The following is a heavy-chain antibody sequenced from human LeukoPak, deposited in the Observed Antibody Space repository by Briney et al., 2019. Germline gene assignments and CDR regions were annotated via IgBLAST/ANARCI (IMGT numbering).Heavy chain of an antibody. CDR3: ARDLALAYCGGDCPPAEAFDI. Sequence: GGSLRLSCAASGFSLSSYATHWVRQAPGKGLEWVAVISYDGRESYYADSVKGRFTISRDNSKNTLYLQMNSLRAEDTAVYYCARDLALAYCGGDCPPAEAFDIWGQGTMVTVSS. V-gene: IGHV3-30*14. D-gene: IGHD2-21*02. CDR2: ISYDGRES. J-gene: IGHJ3*02. CDR1: GFSLSSYA.